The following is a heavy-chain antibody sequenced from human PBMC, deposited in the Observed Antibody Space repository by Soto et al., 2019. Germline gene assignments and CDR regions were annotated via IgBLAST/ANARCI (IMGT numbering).Heavy chain of an antibody. CDR2: ISGSGGST. J-gene: IGHJ6*02. D-gene: IGHD3-10*01. V-gene: IGHV3-23*01. CDR1: GFTFSSYA. CDR3: AKEEGSSLYYYGMDV. Sequence: PGGSLRLSCAASGFTFSSYAMSWVRQAPGKGLEWVSAISGSGGSTYYADSVKGRFTISRDNSRNTLYLQMNSLRAEDTALYYCAKEEGSSLYYYGMDVGGQGTRVTAP.